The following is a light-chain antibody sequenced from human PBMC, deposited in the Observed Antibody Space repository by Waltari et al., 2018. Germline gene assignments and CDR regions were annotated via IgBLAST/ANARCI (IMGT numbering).Light chain of an antibody. CDR2: QDK. CDR1: QLGVGY. Sequence: SFELTPPPSVPVSAGQTATLACSGEQLGVGYTSWYQQKPGQSPVVVIYQDKKRPPGTPERFAGSNAGNTATLTISGTQATDEADYYCQTGDSSSNFVFGTGTTVSVL. J-gene: IGLJ1*01. CDR3: QTGDSSSNFV. V-gene: IGLV3-1*01.